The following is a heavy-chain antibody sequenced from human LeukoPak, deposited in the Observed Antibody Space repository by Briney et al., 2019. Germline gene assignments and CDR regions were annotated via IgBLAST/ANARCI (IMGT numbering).Heavy chain of an antibody. D-gene: IGHD1-26*01. CDR2: IIPIFGTA. CDR3: AGTVGATPFDI. J-gene: IGHJ3*02. V-gene: IGHV1-69*13. CDR1: GGTFSSYA. Sequence: ASVKVPCKASGGTFSSYAISWVRQAPGQGLEWMGGIIPIFGTANYAQKFQGRVTITADESTSTAYMELSSLRSEDTAVYYCAGTVGATPFDIWGQGTMVTVSS.